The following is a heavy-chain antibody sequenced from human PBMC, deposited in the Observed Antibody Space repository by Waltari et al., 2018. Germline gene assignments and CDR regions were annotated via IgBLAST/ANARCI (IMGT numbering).Heavy chain of an antibody. D-gene: IGHD3-10*01. J-gene: IGHJ4*02. CDR1: GYTFMASF. V-gene: IGHV1-69-2*01. CDR3: APLPGGSGQTFDY. CDR2: IDPEDGET. Sequence: EVELVQSGAEVKTPGATVKISCKASGYTFMASFMHWVQKAPGKGLEWKGRIDPEDGETVNSEKFQGRGTITADTSTDTAYMELSSLTSGDTAVYYCAPLPGGSGQTFDYWGQGTLVTVSS.